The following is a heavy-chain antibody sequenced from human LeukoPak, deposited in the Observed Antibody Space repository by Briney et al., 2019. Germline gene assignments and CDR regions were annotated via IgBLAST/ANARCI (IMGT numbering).Heavy chain of an antibody. D-gene: IGHD5-24*01. J-gene: IGHJ4*02. CDR1: GGTFSSYA. V-gene: IGHV1-69*04. Sequence: SVKVSCKASGGTFSSYAISWVRQAPGQGLEWMGRIIPIFGIANYAQKFQGRVTITADKSTSTAYMELSSLRSEDTAVYYCARDTGMATIKHFDHWGQGTLVTVSS. CDR2: IIPIFGIA. CDR3: ARDTGMATIKHFDH.